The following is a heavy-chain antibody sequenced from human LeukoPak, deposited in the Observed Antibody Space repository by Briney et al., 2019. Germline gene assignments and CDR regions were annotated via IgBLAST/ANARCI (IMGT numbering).Heavy chain of an antibody. CDR3: TADRVVTSDYAMDV. Sequence: GGSLRLSCAGPGFTFKNAWMNWVRQAPGKGLECVGRIKRKIEGGTTDYAAPVNGRFTVSTDDSETTLYLQMDSLKTEDTGVYYCTADRVVTSDYAMDVWGRGTTVTVSS. CDR2: IKRKIEGGTT. D-gene: IGHD2-21*02. J-gene: IGHJ6*02. CDR1: GFTFKNAW. V-gene: IGHV3-15*01.